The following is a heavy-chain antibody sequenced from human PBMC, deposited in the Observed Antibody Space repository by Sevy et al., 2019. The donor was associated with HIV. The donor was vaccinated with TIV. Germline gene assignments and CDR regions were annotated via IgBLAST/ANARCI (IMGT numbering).Heavy chain of an antibody. V-gene: IGHV4-30-4*01. CDR1: GGSISSGDYY. J-gene: IGHJ3*02. CDR3: ATATEDRGLDAFDI. Sequence: SETLSLTCTVSGGSISSGDYYWSWIRQPPGKGLVWIGYIYYSGSTCYNPSLKSRVTISVDTSKNQFSLKLSSVTAADTAVYYCATATEDRGLDAFDIWGQGTMVTVSS. CDR2: IYYSGST. D-gene: IGHD4-4*01.